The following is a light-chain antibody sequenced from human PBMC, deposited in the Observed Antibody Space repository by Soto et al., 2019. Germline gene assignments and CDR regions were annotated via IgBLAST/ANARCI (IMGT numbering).Light chain of an antibody. J-gene: IGKJ2*02. CDR2: AAS. CDR3: QQSYSTPCT. Sequence: DTQMTQSPSSLSASVGDRVTITCRASQSISSYLNWYQQKPGKAPKLLIYAASSLQSGVPSRFSGSGSGTDFTLTISSLQPEDFATYYCQQSYSTPCTFGQGTKVDIK. V-gene: IGKV1-39*01. CDR1: QSISSY.